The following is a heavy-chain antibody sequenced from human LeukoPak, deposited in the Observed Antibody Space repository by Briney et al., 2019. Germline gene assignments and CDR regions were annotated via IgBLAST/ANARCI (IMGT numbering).Heavy chain of an antibody. V-gene: IGHV4-59*01. Sequence: SETLSLTCTVSGGSITNYYWSWVRQPPGQGLERIAYIYHTGSTNYNPSLKSRVTISIDTSKNQFSLNLSSVTAADTAIYYCARGPTRYYFDYWGQGTLVTVSS. CDR1: GGSITNYY. J-gene: IGHJ4*02. CDR2: IYHTGST. CDR3: ARGPTRYYFDY.